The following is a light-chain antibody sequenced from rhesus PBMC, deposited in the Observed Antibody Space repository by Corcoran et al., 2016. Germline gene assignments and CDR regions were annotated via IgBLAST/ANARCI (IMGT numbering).Light chain of an antibody. Sequence: DIMMTQAPDSLAVSLGERVTINCKSSQSLLYSSNNKNYLAWYQQKSGHTPKVLIYWASTRESGVPNRFSGCGSGTDFTLTISGLEAEDVAVYYCQQYYRPPVTFGGGTKVEIK. J-gene: IGKJ4*01. CDR3: QQYYRPPVT. CDR2: WAS. V-gene: IGKV4-1*01. CDR1: QSLLYSSNNKNY.